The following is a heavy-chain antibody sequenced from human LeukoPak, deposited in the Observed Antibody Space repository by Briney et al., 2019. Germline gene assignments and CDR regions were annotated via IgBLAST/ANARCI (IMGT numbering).Heavy chain of an antibody. D-gene: IGHD7-27*01. Sequence: ASVKVSCKTSGYTFTSYGINWMRQAPGQGLEWMGWISTYNGNTNYAQNLQGRVTMTTDTSTSTAYMELRSLRSDDTAVYYCARDKNWDLEYWGQGTLVTVSS. V-gene: IGHV1-18*01. CDR2: ISTYNGNT. CDR3: ARDKNWDLEY. CDR1: GYTFTSYG. J-gene: IGHJ4*02.